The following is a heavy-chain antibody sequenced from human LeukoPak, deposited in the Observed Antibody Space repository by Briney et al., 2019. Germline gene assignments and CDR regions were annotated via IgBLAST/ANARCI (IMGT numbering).Heavy chain of an antibody. CDR3: AREDHYDFWSGYYTYSYFDY. CDR1: GYTFTGYY. V-gene: IGHV1-2*06. CDR2: INPNSGGT. Sequence: ASVKVSCKASGYTFTGYYMHWVRQAPGQGLEWMGRINPNSGGTNYAQKFQGRVTMTRDTSISTAYMELSRLRSDDTAVYYCAREDHYDFWSGYYTYSYFDYWGQGTLVTVSS. D-gene: IGHD3-3*01. J-gene: IGHJ4*02.